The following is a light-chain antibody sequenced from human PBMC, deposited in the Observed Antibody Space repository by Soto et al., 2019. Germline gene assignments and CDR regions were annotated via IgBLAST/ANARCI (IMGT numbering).Light chain of an antibody. Sequence: QSALTQPASVSGSPGQSITISCTGTSSDVGGYNYVCWYQQHPGKAPKLMIYEVSNRPSGVSTRFSGSKSGNTASLTISGPQAEDEADYYCSSYTSGSTLYVFGTGTKVTVL. CDR2: EVS. J-gene: IGLJ1*01. CDR1: SSDVGGYNY. CDR3: SSYTSGSTLYV. V-gene: IGLV2-14*01.